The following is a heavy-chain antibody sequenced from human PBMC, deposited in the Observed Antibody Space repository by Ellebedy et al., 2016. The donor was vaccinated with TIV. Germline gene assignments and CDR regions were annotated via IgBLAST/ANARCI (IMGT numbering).Heavy chain of an antibody. Sequence: GESLKISCEASGFTFSSYSMNWVRLAPGKGLEWVSYISSTGSTIYYADSVKGRFTISRDNSKNTLYLHMNSLRAEDTAVYYCARDISPDHYFDFWGQGTLVTVSS. CDR3: ARDISPDHYFDF. CDR2: ISSTGSTI. J-gene: IGHJ4*02. V-gene: IGHV3-48*01. CDR1: GFTFSSYS.